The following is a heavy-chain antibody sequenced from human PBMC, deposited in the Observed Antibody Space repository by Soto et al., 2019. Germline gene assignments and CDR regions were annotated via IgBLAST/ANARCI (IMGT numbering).Heavy chain of an antibody. Sequence: VKVSCKASGYTFTSYDINWVRQATGQGLEWMGWMNPNSGNTGYPQKFQGRVTMTRNTSISTAYMELSSLRFEDTAVYYCARSPPRVERNNYAGGWFDPWGQGTLVTVSS. D-gene: IGHD4-4*01. J-gene: IGHJ5*02. V-gene: IGHV1-8*01. CDR3: ARSPPRVERNNYAGGWFDP. CDR2: MNPNSGNT. CDR1: GYTFTSYD.